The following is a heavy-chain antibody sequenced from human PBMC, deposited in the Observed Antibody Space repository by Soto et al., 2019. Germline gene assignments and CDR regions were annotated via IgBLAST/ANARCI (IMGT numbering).Heavy chain of an antibody. CDR2: IDWDDDK. CDR1: GFSLSTSGMC. V-gene: IGHV2-70*01. D-gene: IGHD2-2*01. J-gene: IGHJ6*02. CDR3: ARNIVVVPAASYYYYYCIDV. Sequence: SGPTLVNPTQTLTLTCTFSGFSLSTSGMCVSWIRQPPGKALEWLALIDWDDDKYYSTSLKTRLTISKDTSKNQVVLTMTNMDPVDTSTYYSARNIVVVPAASYYYYYCIDVWAQGTTVTVPS.